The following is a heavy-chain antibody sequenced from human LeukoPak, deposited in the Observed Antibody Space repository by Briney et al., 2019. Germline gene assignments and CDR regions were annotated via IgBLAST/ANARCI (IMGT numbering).Heavy chain of an antibody. CDR2: MNPNSGNT. V-gene: IGHV1-8*01. CDR3: ARVAGSCRGDCYRLVY. CDR1: GYTFTSYD. J-gene: IGHJ4*02. D-gene: IGHD2-21*01. Sequence: ASVKVSCKASGYTFTSYDINWVRQATGQGLEWMAWMNPNSGNTGYAQNFQGRVTMTRNTSISTAYMELSSLRSEDTAVYYCARVAGSCRGDCYRLVYWGQGTLVTVAS.